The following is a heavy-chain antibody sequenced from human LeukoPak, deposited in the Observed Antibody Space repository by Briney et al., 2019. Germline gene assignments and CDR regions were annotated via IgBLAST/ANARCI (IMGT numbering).Heavy chain of an antibody. Sequence: GSLRLSCAASGFTVSSNYMTWVRQAPGKGLEWIGEINHSGSTNYNPSLKSRVTISVDTSKNQFSLKLSSVTAADTAVYYCAKSTYQLQVGFDPWGQGTLVTVSS. D-gene: IGHD2-2*01. J-gene: IGHJ5*02. CDR2: INHSGST. CDR3: AKSTYQLQVGFDP. V-gene: IGHV4-34*08. CDR1: GFTVSSNY.